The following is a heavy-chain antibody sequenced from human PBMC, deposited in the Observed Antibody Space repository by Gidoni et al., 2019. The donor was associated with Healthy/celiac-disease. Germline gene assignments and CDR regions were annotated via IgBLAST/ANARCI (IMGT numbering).Heavy chain of an antibody. CDR2: IYTSGST. CDR3: ARMSIVATITFFDY. V-gene: IGHV4-4*07. Sequence: QVQLQESGPGLVKPSETLSLTCTVSGGSISSSYWSRIRQPAGKGLEWIGRIYTSGSTNYNPSLKSRVTMSVDTSKNQFPLKLSSVTAADTAVYYCARMSIVATITFFDYWGQGTLVTVSS. CDR1: GGSISSSY. J-gene: IGHJ4*02. D-gene: IGHD5-12*01.